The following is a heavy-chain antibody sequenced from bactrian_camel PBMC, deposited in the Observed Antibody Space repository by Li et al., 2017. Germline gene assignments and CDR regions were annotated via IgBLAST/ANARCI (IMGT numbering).Heavy chain of an antibody. J-gene: IGHJ4*01. CDR1: PYISGSCG. Sequence: HVQLVESGGGSVQAGGSLKLSCVASPYISGSCGMGWYRQAPGKERQFVSNIRRDGSTSYADSVKGRFTISRDNDKSTLYLQLDSLSPEDSGMYYCAAHMAYTCRESPALRRTTYNKWGQGTQVTVS. CDR2: IRRDGST. V-gene: IGHV3S55*01. CDR3: AAHMAYTCRESPALRRTTYNK. D-gene: IGHD1*01.